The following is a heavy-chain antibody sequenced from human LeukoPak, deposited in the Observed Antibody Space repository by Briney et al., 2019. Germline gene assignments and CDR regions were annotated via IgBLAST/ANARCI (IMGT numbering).Heavy chain of an antibody. CDR2: ISAYNGNT. V-gene: IGHV1-18*01. D-gene: IGHD3-10*01. CDR3: ARVRYYGSGSYIDAFDI. Sequence: ASVKVSCKASGYTFTSYGISWVRQAPGQGLEWMGWISAYNGNTNYAQKLQGRVTMTTDTSTSTAYMELRSLRSDDTAVYYCARVRYYGSGSYIDAFDIWGQGTMVTVSS. J-gene: IGHJ3*02. CDR1: GYTFTSYG.